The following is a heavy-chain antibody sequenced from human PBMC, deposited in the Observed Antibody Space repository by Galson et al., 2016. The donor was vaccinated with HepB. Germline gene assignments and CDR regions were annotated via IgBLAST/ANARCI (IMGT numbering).Heavy chain of an antibody. CDR1: GFSFGSHN. J-gene: IGHJ5*02. V-gene: IGHV3-48*01. Sequence: SLRLSCAASGFSFGSHNINWIRQAPGRGLEWISYISWTSHTTYYADSVKGRFTISRDNAKNSLYLDMSSLRAEGTAVYYCARDSTCNIVATVLFDPWGQGTLVTVSS. CDR2: ISWTSHTT. CDR3: ARDSTCNIVATVLFDP. D-gene: IGHD5-12*01.